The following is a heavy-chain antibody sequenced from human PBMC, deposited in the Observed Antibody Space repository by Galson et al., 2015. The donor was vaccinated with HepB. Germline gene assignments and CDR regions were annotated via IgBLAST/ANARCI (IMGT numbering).Heavy chain of an antibody. CDR1: GGSIISGDYS. V-gene: IGHV4-30-2*01. D-gene: IGHD3/OR15-3a*01. J-gene: IGHJ5*01. CDR3: SRGPSQDWSGGGNNWFDS. CDR2: VHHSGST. Sequence: TLSLTCVVSGGSIISGDYSWSWIRQPPGKGLEWIGYVHHSGSTYYNPSLKSRVTMSADRSNNHVSLTLSSSTAADTAVYYWSRGPSQDWSGGGNNWFDSWGQGTLVTVSS.